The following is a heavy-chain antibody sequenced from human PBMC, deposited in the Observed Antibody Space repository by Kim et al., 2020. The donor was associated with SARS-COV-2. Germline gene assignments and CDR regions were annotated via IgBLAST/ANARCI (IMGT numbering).Heavy chain of an antibody. Sequence: ASVKVSCKASGYSFTSYGISWVRQAPGQGLEWMGWISAYSGNTKYAQKLQGRVTMTTDTSTSTAYMELRSLRSDDTAVYYCAREQGTYSGSYVSDYWGQGTLVTVSS. CDR3: AREQGTYSGSYVSDY. J-gene: IGHJ4*02. CDR1: GYSFTSYG. CDR2: ISAYSGNT. D-gene: IGHD1-26*01. V-gene: IGHV1-18*01.